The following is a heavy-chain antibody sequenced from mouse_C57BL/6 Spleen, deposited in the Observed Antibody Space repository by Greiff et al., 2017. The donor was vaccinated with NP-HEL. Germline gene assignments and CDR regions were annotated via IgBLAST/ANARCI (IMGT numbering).Heavy chain of an antibody. V-gene: IGHV1-80*01. CDR1: GYAFSSYW. CDR3: ARQLSSGLFDY. Sequence: QVQLQQSGAELVKPGASVKISCKASGYAFSSYWMNWVKQRPGKGLAWIGQIYPGDGDTNYNGKFKGKATLTADKSSSTAYMQLSSLTSEDSAVYFCARQLSSGLFDYWGQGTTLTVSS. CDR2: IYPGDGDT. J-gene: IGHJ2*01. D-gene: IGHD3-2*02.